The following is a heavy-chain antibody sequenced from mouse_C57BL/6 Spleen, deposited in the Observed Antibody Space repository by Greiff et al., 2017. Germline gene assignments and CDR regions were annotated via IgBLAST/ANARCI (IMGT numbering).Heavy chain of an antibody. CDR3: AREVITTVVATDYYAMDY. V-gene: IGHV1-7*01. J-gene: IGHJ4*01. CDR1: GYTLTSYW. CDR2: INPSSGYT. Sequence: VQRVESGAELAKPGASVKLSCKASGYTLTSYWMHWVKQRPGQGLEWIGYINPSSGYTKYNQKFKDKATLTADKSSSTAYMQLGSLTYEDSAVYYCAREVITTVVATDYYAMDYWGQGTSVTVSA. D-gene: IGHD1-1*01.